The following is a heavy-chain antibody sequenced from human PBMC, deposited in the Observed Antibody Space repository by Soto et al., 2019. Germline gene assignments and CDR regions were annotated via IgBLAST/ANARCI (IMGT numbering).Heavy chain of an antibody. J-gene: IGHJ5*02. CDR2: MNPNSGNT. CDR3: ARAGYSSGWSWFDP. CDR1: GYTFTRYD. V-gene: IGHV1-8*01. Sequence: EASVKVSCKASGYTFTRYDINWVRQATGQGLEWMGWMNPNSGNTGYAQKFQGRVTMTRNTSISTAYMELSSLRSEDTAVYYCARAGYSSGWSWFDPWGQGTLVTVSS. D-gene: IGHD6-19*01.